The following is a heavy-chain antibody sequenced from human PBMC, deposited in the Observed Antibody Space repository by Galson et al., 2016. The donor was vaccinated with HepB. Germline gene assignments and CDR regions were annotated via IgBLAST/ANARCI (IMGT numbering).Heavy chain of an antibody. CDR3: VTHYGDYIVPWDY. CDR1: GYTLTNYG. CDR2: ISADNGDT. J-gene: IGHJ4*02. V-gene: IGHV1-18*04. Sequence: SVKVSCKASGYTLTNYGFTWLRQAPGQGLEWMGWISADNGDTSYAQRRQDRVTMTIDTSTSTGYMELRSLRSDDTAVYYCVTHYGDYIVPWDYWGQGTLVTVSS. D-gene: IGHD4-17*01.